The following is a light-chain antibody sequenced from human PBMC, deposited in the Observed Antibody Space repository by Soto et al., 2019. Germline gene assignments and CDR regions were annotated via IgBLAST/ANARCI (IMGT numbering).Light chain of an antibody. Sequence: DIQMTQSPSSLSASVGDRVTITCRASQSISTYLNWYQQKPGRAPELLISVASSLQSGVPSRFSGSGSGTDFTLTINSLQPEDFATYYCQQSYSSPPTFGQGTRLDIK. V-gene: IGKV1-39*01. CDR1: QSISTY. J-gene: IGKJ5*01. CDR3: QQSYSSPPT. CDR2: VAS.